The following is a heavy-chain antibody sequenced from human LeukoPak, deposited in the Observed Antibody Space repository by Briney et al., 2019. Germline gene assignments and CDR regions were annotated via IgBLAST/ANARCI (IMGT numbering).Heavy chain of an antibody. J-gene: IGHJ6*02. CDR2: IYYSGST. CDR1: GGSISSYY. D-gene: IGHD1-20*01. Sequence: SETLSLTCTVSGGSISSYYWSWIRQPPGKGLEWIGYIYYSGSTNYNPSLKSRVTISVDTSKNQFSLKLSSVTAADTAVYYCVREDRYNWNDVHYYGMDVWGQGTTVTVSS. CDR3: VREDRYNWNDVHYYGMDV. V-gene: IGHV4-59*01.